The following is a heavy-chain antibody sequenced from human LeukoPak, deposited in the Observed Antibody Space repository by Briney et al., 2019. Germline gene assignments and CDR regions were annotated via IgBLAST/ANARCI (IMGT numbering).Heavy chain of an antibody. CDR1: GFTFRDAG. D-gene: IGHD3-22*01. J-gene: IGHJ4*02. Sequence: PGGSLRLSCAASGFTFRDAGMSWVRQAPGKGLEWVGRIRSETDGGTTDYAAPVKGRFIISRDDSKSTVYLQMSSLKIEDTAVYYCTRGPPTDYYDNEDYFDYWGQGTLVTVSS. CDR3: TRGPPTDYYDNEDYFDY. V-gene: IGHV3-15*01. CDR2: IRSETDGGTT.